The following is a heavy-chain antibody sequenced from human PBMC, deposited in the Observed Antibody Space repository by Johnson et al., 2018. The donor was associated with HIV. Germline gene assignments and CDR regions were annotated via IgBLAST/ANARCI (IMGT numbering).Heavy chain of an antibody. V-gene: IGHV3-30*04. CDR1: GFTFSSYA. CDR3: ARDKGNYDILTGYYNVGAFDI. CDR2: ISYDGSNK. J-gene: IGHJ3*02. D-gene: IGHD3-9*01. Sequence: QVQLVESGGGVVQPGRSLRLSCAASGFTFSSYAMHWVRQAPGKGLEWVAVISYDGSNKYYAASVTGRFTISRDNSKNTLYLQMNSLRAEDTAVYYCARDKGNYDILTGYYNVGAFDIWGQGTMVTVSS.